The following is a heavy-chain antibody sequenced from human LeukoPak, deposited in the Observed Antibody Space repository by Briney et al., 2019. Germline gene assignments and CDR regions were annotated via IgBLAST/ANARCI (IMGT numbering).Heavy chain of an antibody. Sequence: PVKVSCKASGGTFSSYAINWVRQAPGQGLEWMGGIIPIFDTPSYAQKFQGRVTITADESTSTAYMELSSLRSEDTAVFYCARGMTTVTTHAFDIWGQGTMVTVSS. CDR3: ARGMTTVTTHAFDI. J-gene: IGHJ3*02. D-gene: IGHD4-11*01. V-gene: IGHV1-69*01. CDR2: IIPIFDTP. CDR1: GGTFSSYA.